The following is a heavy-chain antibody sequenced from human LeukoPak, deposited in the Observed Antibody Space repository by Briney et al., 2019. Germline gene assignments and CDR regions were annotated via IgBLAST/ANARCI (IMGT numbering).Heavy chain of an antibody. CDR1: GFTFSGHW. J-gene: IGHJ4*02. CDR2: INRDGTST. V-gene: IGHV3-74*01. D-gene: IGHD3-10*01. CDR3: TRDTEGSGIDY. Sequence: GGSLRLSCAASGFTFSGHWMHWVRQAPGKGLVWVSRINRDGTSTTYADSVKGRFTVSRDNAKNTLYLQVNSLRAEDTAVYYCTRDTEGSGIDYWGQGTLVTVSS.